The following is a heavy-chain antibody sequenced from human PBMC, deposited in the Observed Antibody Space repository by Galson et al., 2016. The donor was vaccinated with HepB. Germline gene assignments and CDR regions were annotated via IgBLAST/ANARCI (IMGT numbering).Heavy chain of an antibody. V-gene: IGHV3-23*01. CDR1: GFTFNTYG. CDR2: ISFSGST. CDR3: ARADCSGTYCHVKDH. D-gene: IGHD2-2*01. Sequence: SLRLSCAASGFTFNTYGIWVRQAPGKGLEWVSGISFSGSTCYADSVKGRFIISRDNSKNTLHLQVNTLTAEDTAVYYCARADCSGTYCHVKDHWGRGTLVTVSS. J-gene: IGHJ4*02.